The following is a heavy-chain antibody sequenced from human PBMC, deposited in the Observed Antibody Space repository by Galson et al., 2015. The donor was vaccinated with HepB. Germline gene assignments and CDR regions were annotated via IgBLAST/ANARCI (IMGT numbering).Heavy chain of an antibody. CDR3: ARASTSPYYYGMDV. V-gene: IGHV1-24*01. D-gene: IGHD2-2*01. J-gene: IGHJ6*02. CDR1: GYTLTELS. CDR2: FDPEDGET. Sequence: SVKVSCKVSGYTLTELSMHWVRQAPGKGLEWMGGFDPEDGETIYAQKFQGRVTMTEDTSTDTAYMELSSLRPEDTAVYYCARASTSPYYYGMDVWGQGTTVTVSS.